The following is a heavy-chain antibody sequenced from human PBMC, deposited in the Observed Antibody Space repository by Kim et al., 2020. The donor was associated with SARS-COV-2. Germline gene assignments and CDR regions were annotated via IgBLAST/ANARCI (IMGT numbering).Heavy chain of an antibody. Sequence: SETLSLTCAVYGGSFSGYYWSWIRQPPGKGLEWIGEINHSGSTNYNPSLKSRVTISVDTSKNQFSLKLSSVTAADTAVYYCARDVTVTYYYFDYWGQGTLVTVSS. CDR1: GGSFSGYY. CDR2: INHSGST. V-gene: IGHV4-34*01. CDR3: ARDVTVTYYYFDY. D-gene: IGHD4-17*01. J-gene: IGHJ4*02.